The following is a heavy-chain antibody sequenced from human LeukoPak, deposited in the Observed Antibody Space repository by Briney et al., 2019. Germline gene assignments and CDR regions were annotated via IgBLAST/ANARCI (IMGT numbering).Heavy chain of an antibody. Sequence: SETLSLTCAVYGGSFSGYYWSWIRQPPGKGLEWIGEINHSGSTNYNPSLKSRVTISVDTSKNQFSLKLSSVTAADTAVYYCARDQTIFGVVISPYGMDVWGQGTTVTVSS. D-gene: IGHD3-3*01. CDR3: ARDQTIFGVVISPYGMDV. CDR1: GGSFSGYY. V-gene: IGHV4-34*01. CDR2: INHSGST. J-gene: IGHJ6*02.